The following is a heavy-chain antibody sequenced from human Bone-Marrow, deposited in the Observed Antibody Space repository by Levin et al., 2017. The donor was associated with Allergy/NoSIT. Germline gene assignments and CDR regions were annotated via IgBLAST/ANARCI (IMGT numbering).Heavy chain of an antibody. CDR2: INHNGRT. CDR1: GGSFSHYY. J-gene: IGHJ4*02. V-gene: IGHV4-34*01. CDR3: ARGLGYCSGGSCYRDY. Sequence: SETLSLTCAVSGGSFSHYYWNWIRQPPGKGLEWIGEINHNGRTNYNSSLESRVTISLDRSKNQFSLSLTSVSAEDTALYYCARGLGYCSGGSCYRDYWAQGTLVTVSS. D-gene: IGHD2-15*01.